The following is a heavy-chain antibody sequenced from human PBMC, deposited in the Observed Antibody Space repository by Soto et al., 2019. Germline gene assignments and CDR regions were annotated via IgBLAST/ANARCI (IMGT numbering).Heavy chain of an antibody. CDR3: ARRARTATTNWGAFDI. CDR2: ISYSADKT. D-gene: IGHD1-7*01. CDR1: GFTFSNHV. J-gene: IGHJ3*02. V-gene: IGHV3-23*01. Sequence: EVQLLESGGGLVQPGGSLRLSCAASGFTFSNHVMNWVRQAPGKGLEWVSTISYSADKTFYADSVKGRFTISRDNSRDTLFLQMNSLRADDAAVYYCARRARTATTNWGAFDIWGQGTMVTVSS.